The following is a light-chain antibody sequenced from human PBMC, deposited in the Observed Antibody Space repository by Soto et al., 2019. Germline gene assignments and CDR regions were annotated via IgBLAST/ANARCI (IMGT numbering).Light chain of an antibody. CDR2: IASDGSH. CDR1: GGHSNYA. J-gene: IGLJ3*02. CDR3: QTWGTGNWV. Sequence: QSVLTQSPSASASLGASVKVTCTLSGGHSNYAIAWHQQQPEKGPRYLMKIASDGSHSKGDGIPDRFSGSSSGAERFLSISNLQSEDEADYYCQTWGTGNWVFGGGTKLTVL. V-gene: IGLV4-69*01.